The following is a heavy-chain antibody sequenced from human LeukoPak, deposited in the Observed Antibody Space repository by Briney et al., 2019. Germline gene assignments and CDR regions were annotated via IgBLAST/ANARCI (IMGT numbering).Heavy chain of an antibody. CDR3: AREGQWLVAQPFDY. CDR1: GGSFSGYY. D-gene: IGHD6-19*01. CDR2: INHSGST. V-gene: IGHV4-34*01. J-gene: IGHJ4*02. Sequence: PSETLSLTCAVYGGSFSGYYWSWIRQPPGKGLEWIGEINHSGSTNYNPSLKSRVTISVDTSKNQFSLKLSSVTAADTAVYYCAREGQWLVAQPFDYWGQGTLVTASS.